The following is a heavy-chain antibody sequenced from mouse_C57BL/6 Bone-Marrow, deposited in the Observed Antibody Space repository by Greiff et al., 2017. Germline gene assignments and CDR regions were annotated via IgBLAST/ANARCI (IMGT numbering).Heavy chain of an antibody. V-gene: IGHV5-4*03. CDR1: GFTFSSYA. Sequence: EVKLEESGGGLVKPGESLKLSCAASGFTFSSYAMSWVRQTPEKRLEWVATISDGGSYTSYPDNVKGRFTISRDNAKNNRYLQMSHLKSEDTAMYYCSRDGPTGVDYWGQGTTLTVSS. CDR2: ISDGGSYT. CDR3: SRDGPTGVDY. D-gene: IGHD1-1*01. J-gene: IGHJ2*01.